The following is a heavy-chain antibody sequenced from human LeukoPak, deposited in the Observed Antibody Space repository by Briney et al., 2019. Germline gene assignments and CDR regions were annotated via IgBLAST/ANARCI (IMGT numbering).Heavy chain of an antibody. V-gene: IGHV4-30-2*01. CDR2: IYHSGST. Sequence: SETLSLTCTVSGGSISSGGYYWSWIRQPPGKGLEWIGYIYHSGSTYYNPSLKSRVTISVDRSKNRFSLKLSSVTAADTAVYYCAGNHIDYNWNDVSWFDPWGQGTLVTVSS. CDR3: AGNHIDYNWNDVSWFDP. CDR1: GGSISSGGYY. D-gene: IGHD1-20*01. J-gene: IGHJ5*02.